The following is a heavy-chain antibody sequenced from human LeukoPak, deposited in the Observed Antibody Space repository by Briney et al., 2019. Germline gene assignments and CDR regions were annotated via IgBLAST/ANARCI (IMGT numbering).Heavy chain of an antibody. CDR3: ARRPGYSYDYTFDY. Sequence: GGSLRLSCAASGFTFNSYWMTWVRQAPGKGLEWVANIKQDGSEKNYVDSVKGRFTISRDNAKNSLYLQMNSLRAEDTTVYYCARRPGYSYDYTFDYWGQGTLVTVSS. CDR1: GFTFNSYW. D-gene: IGHD5-18*01. J-gene: IGHJ4*02. V-gene: IGHV3-7*01. CDR2: IKQDGSEK.